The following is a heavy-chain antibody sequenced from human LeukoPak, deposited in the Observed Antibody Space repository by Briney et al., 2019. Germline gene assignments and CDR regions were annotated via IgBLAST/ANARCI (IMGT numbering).Heavy chain of an antibody. CDR3: ARRQGTTLSFDY. D-gene: IGHD1-1*01. CDR1: GYTFTIYG. J-gene: IGHJ4*02. V-gene: IGHV1-18*01. Sequence: ASVTVSCKASGYTFTIYGFSWVRQAPGQGLEWMGWINAYNGNTNYAQKLQGRVTMTTDTYKRTAYMELRSLRFDDTAVYYCARRQGTTLSFDYWGQGTLVTVSS. CDR2: INAYNGNT.